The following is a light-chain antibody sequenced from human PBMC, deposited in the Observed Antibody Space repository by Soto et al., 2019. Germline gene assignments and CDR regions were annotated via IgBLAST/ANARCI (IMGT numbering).Light chain of an antibody. CDR2: GAS. J-gene: IGKJ1*01. Sequence: EIVLTQSPGTLSLSPGERATLSCRASQSVSSSYLAWYQQKPGQAPRLLIYGASSRATGIPDRFSGSGSGTDCTLTISRLEPEDFAVYYCHQDGSSPWTFGQGTKVEIK. CDR1: QSVSSSY. CDR3: HQDGSSPWT. V-gene: IGKV3-20*01.